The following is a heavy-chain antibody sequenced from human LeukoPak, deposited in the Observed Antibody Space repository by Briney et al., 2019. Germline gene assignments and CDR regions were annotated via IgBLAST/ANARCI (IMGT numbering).Heavy chain of an antibody. CDR2: IWYDGSNK. V-gene: IGHV3-33*06. J-gene: IGHJ6*03. CDR1: GFTFSSYG. D-gene: IGHD3-16*01. Sequence: PGGSLRLSCAASGFTFSSYGMHWVRQAPGKGLEWVAVIWYDGSNKYYADSVKGRFTISRDNSKNTLYLQMNSLRAEDTAVYYWAKDTDAYGGDMDVWGKGTTVTVSS. CDR3: AKDTDAYGGDMDV.